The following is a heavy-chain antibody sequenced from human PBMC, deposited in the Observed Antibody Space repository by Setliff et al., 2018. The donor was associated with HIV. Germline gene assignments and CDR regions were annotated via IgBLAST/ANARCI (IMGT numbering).Heavy chain of an antibody. CDR3: ARDHRGFLQGANSGVDH. Sequence: GGSLRLSCAASGFTVSSNYMSWVRQAPGKGLEWVSILYSGGSTYYADSVKGRFTISRDSSKNTLYLRMNSLRVEDTAVYYCARDHRGFLQGANSGVDHWGQGTLVTVSS. CDR2: LYSGGST. CDR1: GFTVSSNY. V-gene: IGHV3-66*02. D-gene: IGHD1-1*01. J-gene: IGHJ4*02.